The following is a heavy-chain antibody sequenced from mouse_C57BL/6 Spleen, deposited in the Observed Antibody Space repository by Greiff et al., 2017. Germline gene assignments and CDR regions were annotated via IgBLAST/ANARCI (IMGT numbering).Heavy chain of an antibody. Sequence: QVQLQQPGAELVMPGASVKLSCKASGYTFTSYWMHWVKQRPGQGLEWIGEIDPSDSYTNYNQKFKGKSTLTVDKSSSTAYMQRSSLTSEDSAVYYCGRDYLYALDDWGQGTTVTVSS. CDR2: IDPSDSYT. D-gene: IGHD1-1*02. CDR1: GYTFTSYW. J-gene: IGHJ4*01. CDR3: GRDYLYALDD. V-gene: IGHV1-69*01.